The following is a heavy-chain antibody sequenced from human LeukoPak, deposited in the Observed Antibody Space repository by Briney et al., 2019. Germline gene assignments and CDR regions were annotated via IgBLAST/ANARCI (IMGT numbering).Heavy chain of an antibody. J-gene: IGHJ4*02. V-gene: IGHV1-46*01. CDR3: ARDPRGDGYNSKEFDY. D-gene: IGHD5-24*01. CDR2: INPSGGST. CDR1: GYTFTDYY. Sequence: GASVKVSCKASGYTFTDYYIHWVRQAPGQGLEWMGIINPSGGSTSYAQKFQGRVTMTRDTSTSTVYMELSSLRSEDTAVYYCARDPRGDGYNSKEFDYWGQGTLVTVSS.